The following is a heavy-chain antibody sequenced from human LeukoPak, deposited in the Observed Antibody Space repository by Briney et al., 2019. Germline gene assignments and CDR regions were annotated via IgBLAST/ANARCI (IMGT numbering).Heavy chain of an antibody. J-gene: IGHJ4*02. V-gene: IGHV3-23*01. Sequence: PGGSLRLSCAASGFTFSSYAMSWVRQAPGKGLEWVSAISGSGGSTYYADSVKGRFTISRDNSKNTLYLQMNSLRAEDTAVYYCAIGGSVAGSFDYWGQGTLVTVSS. CDR1: GFTFSSYA. D-gene: IGHD6-19*01. CDR3: AIGGSVAGSFDY. CDR2: ISGSGGST.